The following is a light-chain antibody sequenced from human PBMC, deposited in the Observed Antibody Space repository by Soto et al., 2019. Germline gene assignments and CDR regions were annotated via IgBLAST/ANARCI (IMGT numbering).Light chain of an antibody. Sequence: EIVLTQSPATLSLSPGERATLSCRASQSVSSYLAWYQQKPGQAPRLLIYDASNRATGIPARFSGSVSGTVFTLTITSLEPEDFAVYYCQQRSNWPSTFGGGTKVEIK. CDR2: DAS. J-gene: IGKJ4*01. CDR1: QSVSSY. V-gene: IGKV3-11*01. CDR3: QQRSNWPST.